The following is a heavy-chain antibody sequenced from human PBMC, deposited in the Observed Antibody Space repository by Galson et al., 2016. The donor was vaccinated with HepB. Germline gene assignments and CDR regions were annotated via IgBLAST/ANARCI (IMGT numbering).Heavy chain of an antibody. Sequence: SVKVSCKASGGTFGTSSISWLRQAPGQGLEWMGGIIPTFHTPNYAQRFQGRMTITADESTTTVYLDLSILTSEDTAVYFCARVHSDSSGYPNYFDYWGQGTLVTVSS. D-gene: IGHD3-22*01. J-gene: IGHJ4*02. V-gene: IGHV1-69*13. CDR3: ARVHSDSSGYPNYFDY. CDR1: GGTFGTSS. CDR2: IIPTFHTP.